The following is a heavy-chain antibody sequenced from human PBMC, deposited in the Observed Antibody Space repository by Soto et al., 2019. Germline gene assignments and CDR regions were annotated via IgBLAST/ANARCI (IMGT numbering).Heavy chain of an antibody. CDR3: AVLRVLPPYYYYYGMDV. J-gene: IGHJ6*02. Sequence: QVQLQQWGAGLLKPSETLSLTCAVYGGSFSGYYWSWIRQPPGKGLEWIGEINHSGSTNYNPSLKSRVTISVDTSKNQFSLKLSSVTAADTAVYYCAVLRVLPPYYYYYGMDVWGQGTTVTVSS. CDR2: INHSGST. D-gene: IGHD2-15*01. V-gene: IGHV4-34*01. CDR1: GGSFSGYY.